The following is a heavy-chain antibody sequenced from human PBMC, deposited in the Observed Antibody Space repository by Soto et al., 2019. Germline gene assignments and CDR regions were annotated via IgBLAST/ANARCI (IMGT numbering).Heavy chain of an antibody. V-gene: IGHV3-49*03. Sequence: GGSLILSCTASGFTFGDYAMSWFRQAPGKGLEWVGFIRSKAYGGTTEYAASVKGRFIISRDDSKNTLYLQMNSLKTEDTAMYYCNDYFDPWGQGTLVTVSS. CDR3: NDYFDP. CDR2: IRSKAYGGTT. D-gene: IGHD1-1*01. J-gene: IGHJ5*02. CDR1: GFTFGDYA.